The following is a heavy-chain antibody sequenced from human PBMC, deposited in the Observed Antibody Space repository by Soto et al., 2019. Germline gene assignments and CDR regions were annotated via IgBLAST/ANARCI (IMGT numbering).Heavy chain of an antibody. CDR2: IYYSGST. J-gene: IGHJ5*02. CDR3: ARVFFYYDSSVYRSYTWFDP. D-gene: IGHD3-22*01. CDR1: GGSISSYY. Sequence: PSETLSLTCTVSGGSISSYYWSWIRQPPGKGLEWIGYIYYSGSTDYNPSLKSRVTISVDTSKNQFSLKLSSVTAADTAVYYCARVFFYYDSSVYRSYTWFDPGGRGPRVTVSS. V-gene: IGHV4-59*01.